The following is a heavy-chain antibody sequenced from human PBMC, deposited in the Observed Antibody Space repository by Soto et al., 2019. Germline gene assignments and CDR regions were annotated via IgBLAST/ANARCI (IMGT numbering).Heavy chain of an antibody. V-gene: IGHV3-23*01. D-gene: IGHD3-9*01. CDR1: EFTFSSDS. Sequence: VQLLESGGGLVQPGGSLRLSCAASEFTFSSDSMSWVRQAPRKGLEWVSAFSASDGTSYYADSVKGRFTISRDNSKNTFYLRMNSLRADDTAVYYCAKGAGLRYFDWVGLCDVWGQGTTVTVSS. CDR2: FSASDGTS. J-gene: IGHJ6*02. CDR3: AKGAGLRYFDWVGLCDV.